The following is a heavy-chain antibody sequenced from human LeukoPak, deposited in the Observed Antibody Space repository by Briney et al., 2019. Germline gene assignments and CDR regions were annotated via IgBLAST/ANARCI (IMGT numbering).Heavy chain of an antibody. CDR1: GYRFTNYW. CDR2: IYPGDSDT. J-gene: IGHJ4*02. Sequence: RGESLKISCKGSGYRFTNYWIGWVRQMPGKGLEWMGIIYPGDSDTRYSPSFQGQVTISADKSITTAYLQWSSLKASDTAMYYCAKLGAYSSSWYGFFDYWGQGTLVAVSS. CDR3: AKLGAYSSSWYGFFDY. D-gene: IGHD6-13*01. V-gene: IGHV5-51*01.